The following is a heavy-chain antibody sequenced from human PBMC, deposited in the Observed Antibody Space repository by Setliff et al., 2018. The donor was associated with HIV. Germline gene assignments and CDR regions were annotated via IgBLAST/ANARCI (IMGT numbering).Heavy chain of an antibody. CDR2: INEDGNKK. Sequence: GGSLRLSCATSRFSFSTFWMTWVRQAPGKGLEWIANINEDGNKKYHADSVWGRFTISRDNAKNSLYLQMNSLRAEDTAMYYCARARRGGTNWFDPWGQGTLVTVSS. CDR3: ARARRGGTNWFDP. J-gene: IGHJ5*02. CDR1: RFSFSTFW. D-gene: IGHD3-16*01. V-gene: IGHV3-7*01.